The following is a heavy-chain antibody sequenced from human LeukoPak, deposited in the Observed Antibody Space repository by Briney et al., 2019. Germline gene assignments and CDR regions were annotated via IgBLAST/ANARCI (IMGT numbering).Heavy chain of an antibody. V-gene: IGHV3-7*01. D-gene: IGHD2-15*01. CDR1: GFTFSSYA. CDR2: IKEDGREK. CDR3: ARGWGEKGYCRGGTCNNPQFDY. Sequence: PGGSLRLSCAASGFTFSSYAMGWVRQAPGKGLEWVANIKEDGREKYYVDSVKGRFTLSKDNAKNSVYLQMNSLGAEDTAVYYCARGWGEKGYCRGGTCNNPQFDYWGQGILVTVSS. J-gene: IGHJ4*02.